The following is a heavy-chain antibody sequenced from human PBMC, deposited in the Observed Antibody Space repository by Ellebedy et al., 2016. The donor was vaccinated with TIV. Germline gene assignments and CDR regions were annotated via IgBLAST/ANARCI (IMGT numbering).Heavy chain of an antibody. CDR3: AKGRGIVAVMDV. V-gene: IGHV3-30*02. CDR2: IWYDGSNK. D-gene: IGHD6-13*01. CDR1: GFTFSSYG. J-gene: IGHJ6*01. Sequence: PGGSLRLSCEASGFTFSSYGMNWVRQAPGKGLEWVAFIWYDGSNKYYAESVKGRFTISRGTSKSTLYLQMNSLRVEDTGVYYCAKGRGIVAVMDVWGQGTTVTVSS.